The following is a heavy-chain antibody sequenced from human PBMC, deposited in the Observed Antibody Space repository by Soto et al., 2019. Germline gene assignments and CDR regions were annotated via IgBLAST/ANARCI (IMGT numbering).Heavy chain of an antibody. D-gene: IGHD3-22*01. CDR2: IHHSGRT. Sequence: SETLSLTCTVSNDSITSYYWSWIRQAPGKGLEWIGYIHHSGRTNYNPSLKSRVTISVDTSKSQFSLKLTSVTAADTAVYYCARDTRMFDPWGQGTLVTVSS. J-gene: IGHJ5*02. CDR1: NDSITSYY. CDR3: ARDTRMFDP. V-gene: IGHV4-59*01.